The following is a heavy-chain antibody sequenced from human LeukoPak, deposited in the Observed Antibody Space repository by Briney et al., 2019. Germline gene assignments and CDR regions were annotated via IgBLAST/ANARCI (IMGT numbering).Heavy chain of an antibody. CDR2: ISAYNGNT. Sequence: GASVKVSCKASGYTFTSYGISWVRQAPGQGLEWMGWISAYNGNTNYAQKLQGRVTMTTDTSTSTAYMELRSLRSEDTAVYYCATTYYDFWSGYYTNWFDPWGQGTLVTVSS. J-gene: IGHJ5*02. D-gene: IGHD3-3*01. V-gene: IGHV1-18*01. CDR1: GYTFTSYG. CDR3: ATTYYDFWSGYYTNWFDP.